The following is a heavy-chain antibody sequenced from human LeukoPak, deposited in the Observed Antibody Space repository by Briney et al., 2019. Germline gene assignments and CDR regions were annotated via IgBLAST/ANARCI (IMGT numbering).Heavy chain of an antibody. Sequence: SVKVSCKASGGTFSSYTISWVRQAPGQGLEWMGRIIPILGIANYAQKFQGRVTITADKSTSTAYMELSSLRPEDTAVYYCARHRRFPYYDFWSGPANDAFDIWGQGTMVTVSS. CDR2: IIPILGIA. CDR3: ARHRRFPYYDFWSGPANDAFDI. D-gene: IGHD3-3*01. V-gene: IGHV1-69*02. CDR1: GGTFSSYT. J-gene: IGHJ3*02.